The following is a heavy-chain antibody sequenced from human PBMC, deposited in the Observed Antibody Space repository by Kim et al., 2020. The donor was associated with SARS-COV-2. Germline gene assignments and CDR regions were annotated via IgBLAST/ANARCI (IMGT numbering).Heavy chain of an antibody. Sequence: GGSLRLSCAASGFTFSSYGMHWVRQAPGKGLEWVAVISYDGSNKYYADSVKGRFTISRDNSKNTLYLQMNSLRAEDTAVYYCAKSSGSYHGYFDYWGQGT. J-gene: IGHJ4*02. D-gene: IGHD1-26*01. CDR3: AKSSGSYHGYFDY. V-gene: IGHV3-30*18. CDR1: GFTFSSYG. CDR2: ISYDGSNK.